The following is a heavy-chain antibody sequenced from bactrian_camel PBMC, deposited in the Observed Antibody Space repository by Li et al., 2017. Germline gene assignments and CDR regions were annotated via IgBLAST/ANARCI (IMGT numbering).Heavy chain of an antibody. Sequence: HVQLVESGGGSVQAGGSQDSPVKCLEPLSVRTCMSWFRQAPGERREVVAVIDAGGGTTDYTDSVKGRFTNSRDNAKNTVYLQMNSLKSEDTALYYCALTSAGGSRYGVPVWYNYWGQGTQVTVS. J-gene: IGHJ4*01. CDR1: EPLSVRTC. CDR2: IDAGGGTT. V-gene: IGHV3S54*01. CDR3: ALTSAGGSRYGVPVWYNY. D-gene: IGHD2*01.